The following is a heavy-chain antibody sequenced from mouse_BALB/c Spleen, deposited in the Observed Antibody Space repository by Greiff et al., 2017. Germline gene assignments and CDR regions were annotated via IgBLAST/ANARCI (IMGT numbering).Heavy chain of an antibody. CDR1: GYTFTSYW. Sequence: QVQLQQSGAELAKPGASVKMSCKASGYTFTSYWMHWVKQRPGQGLEWIGYINPSTGYTEYNQKFKDKATLTADKSSSTAYMQLSSLTSEDSAVYYCTKGGTTVFDYWGQGTTLTVSS. J-gene: IGHJ2*01. CDR3: TKGGTTVFDY. CDR2: INPSTGYT. D-gene: IGHD1-1*01. V-gene: IGHV1-7*01.